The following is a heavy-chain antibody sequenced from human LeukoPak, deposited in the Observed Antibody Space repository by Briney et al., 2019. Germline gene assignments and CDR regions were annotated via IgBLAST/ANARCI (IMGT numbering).Heavy chain of an antibody. CDR2: ISTYNGST. D-gene: IGHD3-10*01. CDR1: GYTFTKYG. V-gene: IGHV1-18*01. J-gene: IGHJ3*02. Sequence: ASVKVSCKASGYTFTKYGITWVRQPPGQGLEWMGWISTYNGSTNYAQKLQGRVTMTTDTSTSTAYMELRSLRSDDTAVYYCARDSLYYYGSGSPNAFDIWGQGTMVTVSS. CDR3: ARDSLYYYGSGSPNAFDI.